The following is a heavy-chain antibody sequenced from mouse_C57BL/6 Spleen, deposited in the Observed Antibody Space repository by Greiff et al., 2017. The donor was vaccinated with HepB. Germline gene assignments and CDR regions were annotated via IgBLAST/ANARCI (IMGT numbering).Heavy chain of an antibody. Sequence: EVQVVESGGGLVKPGGSLKLSCAASGFTFSSYAMSWVRQTPEKRLEWVATISDGGSYTYYPDNVKGRFTISRDNATNNLYLQMSHLKSEDTAMYYCADDYDGYYFDYWGQGTTLTVSS. CDR3: ADDYDGYYFDY. J-gene: IGHJ2*01. CDR2: ISDGGSYT. V-gene: IGHV5-4*01. D-gene: IGHD2-4*01. CDR1: GFTFSSYA.